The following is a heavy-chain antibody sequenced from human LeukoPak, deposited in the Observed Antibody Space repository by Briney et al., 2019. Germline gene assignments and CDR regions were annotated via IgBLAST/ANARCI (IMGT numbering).Heavy chain of an antibody. CDR1: GGSISSSSYY. D-gene: IGHD3-16*01. V-gene: IGHV4-39*01. Sequence: PSETLSLTCTVSGGSISSSSYYWGWIRQPPGKGLEWIGRIYYSGSTYYNPSLKSRVTISVDTSNNQFSLKLSSVTAADTAVYYCARQGAFNYWGQGTLVTVSS. CDR3: ARQGAFNY. CDR2: IYYSGST. J-gene: IGHJ4*02.